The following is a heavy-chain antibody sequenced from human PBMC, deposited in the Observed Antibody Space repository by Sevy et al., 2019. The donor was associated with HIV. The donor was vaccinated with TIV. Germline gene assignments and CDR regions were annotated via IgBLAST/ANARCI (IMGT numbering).Heavy chain of an antibody. V-gene: IGHV3-33*01. CDR2: IWYDRSNK. D-gene: IGHD3-22*01. CDR3: AMNYYDSSGSSFFFDY. Sequence: GGSLRLSCAASGFTFSSYGMHWVRQAPGKGLEWVAVIWYDRSNKYYADSVKGRFTISRDNSKNTMYLQMNSLRAEDTAVYYCAMNYYDSSGSSFFFDYWGQGTLVTVSS. J-gene: IGHJ4*02. CDR1: GFTFSSYG.